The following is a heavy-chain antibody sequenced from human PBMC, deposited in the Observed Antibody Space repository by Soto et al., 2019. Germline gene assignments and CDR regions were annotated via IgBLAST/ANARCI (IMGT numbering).Heavy chain of an antibody. D-gene: IGHD6-13*01. CDR3: ARLSSSWFNADAFDI. CDR1: GGSISSYY. J-gene: IGHJ3*02. CDR2: IYYSGST. V-gene: IGHV4-59*08. Sequence: SETLFLTCTVSGGSISSYYWSRIRQPPGKGLEWIGYIYYSGSTNYNPSLKSRVTISVDTSKNQFSLKLSSVTAADTAVYYCARLSSSWFNADAFDIWGQGTMVTVSS.